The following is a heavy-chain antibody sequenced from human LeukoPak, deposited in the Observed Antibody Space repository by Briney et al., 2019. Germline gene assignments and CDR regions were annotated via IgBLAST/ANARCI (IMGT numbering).Heavy chain of an antibody. CDR2: IKQNGSDK. J-gene: IGHJ4*02. D-gene: IGHD6-6*01. CDR3: ARWATSFDL. V-gene: IGHV3-7*01. Sequence: AGGSLRLSCAASGFTFGNYWMSWVRQAPGKGLEWVANIKQNGSDKYYVVSVTGRFTISRDNAKNSLYLQMNSLRAEDTAVYYCARWATSFDLWGQGTLVTVSS. CDR1: GFTFGNYW.